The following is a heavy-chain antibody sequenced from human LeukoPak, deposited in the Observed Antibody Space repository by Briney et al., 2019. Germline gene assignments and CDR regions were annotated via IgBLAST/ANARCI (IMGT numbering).Heavy chain of an antibody. Sequence: GGSLRLSCAASGFIFSNYNMNWVRQAPGKGLEWVSSISSSSSNIYYADLVKGRFTISRDNAKNSLYLQMNSLRDDDTAVYYCARSDWFDPWGQGTLVTVSS. V-gene: IGHV3-21*01. CDR1: GFIFSNYN. CDR3: ARSDWFDP. CDR2: ISSSSSNI. J-gene: IGHJ5*02.